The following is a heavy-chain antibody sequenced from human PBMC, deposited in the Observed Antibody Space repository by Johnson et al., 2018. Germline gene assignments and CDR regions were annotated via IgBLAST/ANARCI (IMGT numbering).Heavy chain of an antibody. V-gene: IGHV5-51*01. Sequence: EVQLVESGAAVKKXGESLKIXCKGSGYSFYGHWILWVRQMPGKGLEWMGIIYPDDSDTRYSPSFQGQVTISADKSINTAYLQWSSLRASDTAMYYCARQVDTALVGYYYMDLWGNGTTVTVSS. J-gene: IGHJ6*03. CDR3: ARQVDTALVGYYYMDL. D-gene: IGHD5-18*01. CDR2: IYPDDSDT. CDR1: GYSFYGHW.